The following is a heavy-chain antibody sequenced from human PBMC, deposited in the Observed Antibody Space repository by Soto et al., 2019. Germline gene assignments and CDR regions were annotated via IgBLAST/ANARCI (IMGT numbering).Heavy chain of an antibody. CDR3: ARDVGDSSGYYYVAAFDI. D-gene: IGHD3-22*01. J-gene: IGHJ3*02. CDR1: GYTFTSYG. V-gene: IGHV1-18*01. Sequence: SVKVSCKASGYTFTSYGISWVRQAPGQGLEWMGWISAYNGNTNYAQKLQGRVTMTTDTSTSTAYMELRSLRSDDTAVYYCARDVGDSSGYYYVAAFDIWGQGTMVTVSS. CDR2: ISAYNGNT.